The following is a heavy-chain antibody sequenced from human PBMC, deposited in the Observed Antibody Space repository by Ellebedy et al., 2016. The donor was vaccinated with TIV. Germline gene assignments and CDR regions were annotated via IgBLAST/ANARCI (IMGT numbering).Heavy chain of an antibody. J-gene: IGHJ4*02. D-gene: IGHD3-3*01. Sequence: GGSLRLXXAASGFTFSSYAMSWVRQAPGKGLEWVSSISGSGSNTYYADSVKGRSTISRDNSKNTLYLQMNSLRDEDTAVYYCAKEQFADFWSGYYQYWGQGTLVTVSS. V-gene: IGHV3-23*01. CDR3: AKEQFADFWSGYYQY. CDR2: ISGSGSNT. CDR1: GFTFSSYA.